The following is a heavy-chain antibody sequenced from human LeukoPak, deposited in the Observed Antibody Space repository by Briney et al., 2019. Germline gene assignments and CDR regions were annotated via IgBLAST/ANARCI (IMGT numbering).Heavy chain of an antibody. J-gene: IGHJ4*02. CDR1: GFTFSSHG. CDR2: ISRSSSTI. V-gene: IGHV3-48*02. CDR3: ARDRNPYADYSGNDY. D-gene: IGHD4-17*01. Sequence: PGGSLRLSCAASGFTFSSHGMNWVRQAPGKGLEWPSYISRSSSTIYYADSVKGRFTISRDNAKNSLYLQMNSLRDEDTAVYYCARDRNPYADYSGNDYWGQGTLVTVSS.